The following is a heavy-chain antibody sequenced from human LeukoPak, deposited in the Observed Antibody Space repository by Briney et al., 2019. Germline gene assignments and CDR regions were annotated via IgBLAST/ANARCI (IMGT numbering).Heavy chain of an antibody. CDR3: AELGITMIGGV. CDR1: GFIFSSYE. CDR2: ISNSDSRT. Sequence: GGSLRLSCAASGFIFSSYEMNWVRQAPGKGLEWVSYISNSDSRTYYADSVKGRFTISRDNAKNSLYLQMNSLRAEDTAVYYCAELGITMIGGVWGKGTTVTISS. V-gene: IGHV3-48*03. J-gene: IGHJ6*04. D-gene: IGHD3-10*02.